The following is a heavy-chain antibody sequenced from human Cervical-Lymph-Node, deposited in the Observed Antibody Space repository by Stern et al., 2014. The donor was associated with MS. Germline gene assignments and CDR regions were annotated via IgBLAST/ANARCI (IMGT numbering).Heavy chain of an antibody. V-gene: IGHV1-69*01. D-gene: IGHD1-26*01. CDR3: ATSAGELTPEAV. CDR2: IVPLFGTG. Sequence: QMQLAQPGAEVKKPGSSMRVSCKASGGTFSSYAISWVRQAPGQGLEWMGGIVPLFGTGSYAQKFQGRVTITADASASTAYMEVSSLRSDDTAVYYCATSAGELTPEAVWGQGTTVTVFS. CDR1: GGTFSSYA. J-gene: IGHJ6*02.